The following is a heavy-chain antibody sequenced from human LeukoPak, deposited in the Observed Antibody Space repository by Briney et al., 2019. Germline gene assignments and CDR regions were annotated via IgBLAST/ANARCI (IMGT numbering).Heavy chain of an antibody. CDR3: ARGVDDAADGADCFDP. CDR2: INHSGST. D-gene: IGHD3-16*01. Sequence: PSETLSLTCTVSGGSITGGSYYWNWIRQSPGKGLEWIGEINHSGSTRYNPSLTGRVTISVDTSKNQFSLKLSSVTAADTAVYYCARGVDDAADGADCFDPWGQGTLVTVSS. V-gene: IGHV4-34*01. CDR1: GGSITGGSYY. J-gene: IGHJ5*02.